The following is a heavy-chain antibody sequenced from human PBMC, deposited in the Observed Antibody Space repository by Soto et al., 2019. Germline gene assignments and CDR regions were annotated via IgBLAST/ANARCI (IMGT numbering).Heavy chain of an antibody. CDR2: ISAYNGNT. CDR3: ARGGQVVVVTSPNWFDP. Sequence: QVQLVQSGAEVKKPGASVKVTCKASDYTFANYYISWVRQAPEQGLEWMGWISAYNGNTNYAQKFRGRVTMTKDTSTSTAYMELRSLRSDDTAVYYCARGGQVVVVTSPNWFDPWGQGTLVTVSS. CDR1: DYTFANYY. D-gene: IGHD2-21*02. V-gene: IGHV1-18*01. J-gene: IGHJ5*02.